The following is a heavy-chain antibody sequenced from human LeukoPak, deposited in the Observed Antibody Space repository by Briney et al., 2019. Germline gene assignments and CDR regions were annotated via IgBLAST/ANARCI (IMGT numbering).Heavy chain of an antibody. J-gene: IGHJ4*02. CDR2: IKQDGSEK. Sequence: GGSLRLSCAASGFTFSSYWMSWVRQARGKGLGWVANIKQDGSEKYYVDSVKGRFTISRDNAKNSVYQQMNSLRAEDTAVYYCAKGYDSRGYLFRGQGTLVTVSS. CDR1: GFTFSSYW. D-gene: IGHD3-22*01. V-gene: IGHV3-7*03. CDR3: AKGYDSRGYLF.